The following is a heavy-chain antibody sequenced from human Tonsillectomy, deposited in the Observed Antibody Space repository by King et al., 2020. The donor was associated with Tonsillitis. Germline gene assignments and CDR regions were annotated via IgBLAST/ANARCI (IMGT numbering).Heavy chain of an antibody. CDR3: ARAGGSDPTSSAASQFDY. V-gene: IGHV4-59*01. Sequence: VQLQESGPGLVKPSETLSLTCTVSGGSISSYYWSWIRQPPGKGLEWIGYIYYSGSTNYNPSLKSRVTISVDTSKNQFSLKLSSVTAADTAVYYCARAGGSDPTSSAASQFDYWGQGTLVTVSS. D-gene: IGHD2-2*01. CDR1: GGSISSYY. J-gene: IGHJ4*02. CDR2: IYYSGST.